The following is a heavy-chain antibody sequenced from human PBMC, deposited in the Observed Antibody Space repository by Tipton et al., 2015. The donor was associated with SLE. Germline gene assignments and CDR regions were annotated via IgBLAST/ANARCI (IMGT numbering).Heavy chain of an antibody. J-gene: IGHJ4*02. CDR3: ARPMGDY. V-gene: IGHV4-4*02. CDR2: IYYSGST. Sequence: GSLRLSCAASGFIFSSYSMNWVRQAPGKGLEWIGSIYYSGSTYYNPSLKSRVTISVDTSKKQFSLQLSSVTAADTAVYYCARPMGDYWGQGTLVTVSS. CDR1: GFIFSSYS. D-gene: IGHD3-10*01.